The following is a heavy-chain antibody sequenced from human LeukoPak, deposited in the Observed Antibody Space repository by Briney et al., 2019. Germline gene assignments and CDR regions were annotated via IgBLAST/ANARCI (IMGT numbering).Heavy chain of an antibody. CDR3: QVVPAAIPIDY. CDR2: INPSGGST. V-gene: IGHV1-46*01. D-gene: IGHD2-2*02. Sequence: ASVKVSCKASGYTFTSYYMHWVRQAPGQGLEWMGIINPSGGSTSYAQKFQGRVTMTRDTSTSTVYMELSSLRSEDTAVYYCQVVPAAIPIDYWGQGTLVTVSS. J-gene: IGHJ4*02. CDR1: GYTFTSYY.